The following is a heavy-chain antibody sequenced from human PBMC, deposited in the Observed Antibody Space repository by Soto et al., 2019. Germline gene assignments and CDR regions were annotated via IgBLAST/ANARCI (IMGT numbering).Heavy chain of an antibody. D-gene: IGHD4-17*01. CDR1: GFTVSSNY. CDR3: ARDRGDYGDYVYDY. CDR2: IYSGGST. V-gene: IGHV3-66*01. Sequence: GGSLRLSCAASGFTVSSNYMSWVRQAPGKGLEWVSVIYSGGSTYYADSVKGRFTISRDNSKNTLYLQMNSLRAEDTAVYYCARDRGDYGDYVYDYWGQGTLVTVSS. J-gene: IGHJ4*02.